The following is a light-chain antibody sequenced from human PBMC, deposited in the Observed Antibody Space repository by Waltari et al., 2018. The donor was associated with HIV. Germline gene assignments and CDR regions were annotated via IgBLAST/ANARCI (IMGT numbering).Light chain of an antibody. CDR3: QSFDSSLSGYV. V-gene: IGLV1-40*01. CDR2: DNT. J-gene: IGLJ1*01. Sequence: QSVLTQPPSVSGAPGQRVTISCTGSSPNIGAGFDVHWYQQLPGTAPKLLIYDNTKRPSGVPDRFSGSRSGSSASLAITGLQAEDEADYYCQSFDSSLSGYVFGTGTKVTVL. CDR1: SPNIGAGFD.